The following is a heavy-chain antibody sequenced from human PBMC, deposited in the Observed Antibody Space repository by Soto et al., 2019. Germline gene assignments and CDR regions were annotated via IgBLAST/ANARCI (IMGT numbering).Heavy chain of an antibody. D-gene: IGHD1-26*01. Sequence: ASVKFSCKASGGTFSSYAISWVRQATGQGLEWMGWMNPNSGNTGYAQKFQGRVTMTRNTSISTAYMELSSLRSEGTAVYYCARGVGVFSPFDYWGQGTLVTVSS. CDR1: GGTFSSYA. J-gene: IGHJ4*02. CDR3: ARGVGVFSPFDY. CDR2: MNPNSGNT. V-gene: IGHV1-8*02.